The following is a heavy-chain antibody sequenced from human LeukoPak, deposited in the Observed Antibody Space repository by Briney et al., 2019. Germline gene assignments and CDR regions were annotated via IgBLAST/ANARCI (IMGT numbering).Heavy chain of an antibody. V-gene: IGHV3-23*01. D-gene: IGHD6-13*01. J-gene: IGHJ4*02. CDR3: AKDQVGVAAPGY. CDR1: GFTFSSDA. Sequence: GGSLRLSCAASGFTFSSDAMTWARQAPGKGLEWVSAISGSGGGTFYADSVKGRLTISRDNSKNTLYLQMNSLRVDDTAVYYCAKDQVGVAAPGYWGQGTLVTVSS. CDR2: ISGSGGGT.